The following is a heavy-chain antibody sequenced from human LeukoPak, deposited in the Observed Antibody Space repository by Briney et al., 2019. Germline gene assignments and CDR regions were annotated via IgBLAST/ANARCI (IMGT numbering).Heavy chain of an antibody. V-gene: IGHV3-30*03. J-gene: IGHJ4*02. Sequence: GGSLRLSCAASGFTFSSYSMHWVRQAPGKGLEWVAVISYDGSNKYYADPVKGRFTISRDNSKNTLYLQMNSLRAEDTAVYYCAARGGYHFDYWGQGTLVTVSS. CDR1: GFTFSSYS. CDR2: ISYDGSNK. D-gene: IGHD5-24*01. CDR3: AARGGYHFDY.